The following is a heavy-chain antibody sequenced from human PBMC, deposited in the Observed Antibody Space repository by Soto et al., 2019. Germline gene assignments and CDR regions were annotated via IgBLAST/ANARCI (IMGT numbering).Heavy chain of an antibody. CDR2: INHSGST. J-gene: IGHJ6*02. D-gene: IGHD3-10*01. V-gene: IGHV4-39*07. CDR1: GGSVSSGSYY. Sequence: ETLSLTCTVSGGSVSSGSYYWSWIRQPPGKGLEWIGEINHSGSTNYNPSLKSRVTISVDTSKNQFSLKLSSVTAADTAVYYCARVSGIYYYGMDVWGQGTTVTVSS. CDR3: ARVSGIYYYGMDV.